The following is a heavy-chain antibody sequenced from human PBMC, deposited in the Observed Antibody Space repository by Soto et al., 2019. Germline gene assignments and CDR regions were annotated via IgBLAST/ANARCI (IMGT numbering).Heavy chain of an antibody. D-gene: IGHD2-2*01. Sequence: GGSLTLSCAASGFTFSSYAMHWVRQAPGKGLEWVAVISYDGSNKYYADSVKGRFTISRDNSKNTLYLQMNSLRAEDTAVYYCARGGGRYCSSTSCSTYYYYYGMDVWGQGTTVTVSS. V-gene: IGHV3-30-3*01. CDR1: GFTFSSYA. CDR3: ARGGGRYCSSTSCSTYYYYYGMDV. J-gene: IGHJ6*02. CDR2: ISYDGSNK.